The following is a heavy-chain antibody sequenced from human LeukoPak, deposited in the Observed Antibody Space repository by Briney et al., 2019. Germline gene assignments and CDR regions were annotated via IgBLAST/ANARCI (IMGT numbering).Heavy chain of an antibody. Sequence: GVSVKVSCKASGYTFTDYHMHWVRRAPGQGLEWMGWINPNSGVTNYAQKFQGRVTMTRDTSISTVYMELSRLRSDDTAVYYCAPADSGYYGVTGGYWGQGTLVTVSS. D-gene: IGHD3-22*01. CDR2: INPNSGVT. J-gene: IGHJ4*02. CDR3: APADSGYYGVTGGY. CDR1: GYTFTDYH. V-gene: IGHV1-2*02.